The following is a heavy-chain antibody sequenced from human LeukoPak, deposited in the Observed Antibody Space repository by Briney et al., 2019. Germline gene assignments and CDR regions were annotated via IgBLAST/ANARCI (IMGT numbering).Heavy chain of an antibody. V-gene: IGHV4-59*01. J-gene: IGHJ6*02. Sequence: SETLSLTCTVSGGSISSYYWSWIRQPPGKGLEWIGYIYYSGSTNYNPSLKSRVTISVDTSKNQFSLKLSSVTAADTAVYYCARVGLTRGYSYGYNYYYYGMDVWGQGTTVTVSS. D-gene: IGHD5-18*01. CDR1: GGSISSYY. CDR2: IYYSGST. CDR3: ARVGLTRGYSYGYNYYYYGMDV.